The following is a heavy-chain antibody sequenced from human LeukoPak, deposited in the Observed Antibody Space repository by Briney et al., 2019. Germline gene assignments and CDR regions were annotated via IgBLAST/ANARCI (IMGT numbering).Heavy chain of an antibody. V-gene: IGHV3-21*01. CDR1: GFTFSTYS. CDR2: ISSSSTYI. Sequence: PGGSLRLSCAASGFTFSTYSMNWVRQAPGKGLEWVSSISSSSTYIYYADSVKGRFTISRDNAKNTLYLQMNSLRADDTAVYYCARSRWLDAFDYWGQGTLVTVSS. CDR3: ARSRWLDAFDY. J-gene: IGHJ4*02. D-gene: IGHD6-19*01.